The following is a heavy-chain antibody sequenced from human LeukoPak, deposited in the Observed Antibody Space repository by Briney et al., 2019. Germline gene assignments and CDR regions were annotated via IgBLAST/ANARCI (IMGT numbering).Heavy chain of an antibody. V-gene: IGHV5-51*01. CDR1: GYSFTSYW. Sequence: GESLKISCKGSGYSFTSYWMGWVRQMPGKGLEWMGIIYPGDSDTRYSPSFQGQVTVSADKSISTAYLQWSSLKASDTDMYYCARLKYYGSGSAHAFDIWGQGTMVTVSS. CDR2: IYPGDSDT. J-gene: IGHJ3*02. CDR3: ARLKYYGSGSAHAFDI. D-gene: IGHD3-10*01.